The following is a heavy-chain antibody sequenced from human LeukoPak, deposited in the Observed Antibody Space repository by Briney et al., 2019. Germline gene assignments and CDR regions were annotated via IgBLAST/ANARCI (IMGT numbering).Heavy chain of an antibody. CDR2: IIPIFGTA. CDR3: ARGVGPIVATITGYYYGMDV. CDR1: GGTFSSYA. D-gene: IGHD5-12*01. Sequence: GVSVKVSCKASGGTFSSYAIGWVRQAPGQGLEWMGGIIPIFGTANYAQKFQGRVTITADESTSTAYMELSSLRSEDTAVYYCARGVGPIVATITGYYYGMDVWGQGTTVTVSS. V-gene: IGHV1-69*01. J-gene: IGHJ6*02.